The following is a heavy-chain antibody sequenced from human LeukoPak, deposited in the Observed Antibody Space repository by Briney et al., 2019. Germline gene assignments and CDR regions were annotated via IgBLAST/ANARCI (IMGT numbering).Heavy chain of an antibody. J-gene: IGHJ4*02. V-gene: IGHV3-21*01. Sequence: GGSLRLTCAASGFTFSSYSMNWVRQAPGKGLEWVSFISSSSSYIYYADSVKGRFTISRDNAKNSLYLQMNSLRAEDTAVYYCARAYDYVWGSYRYSFDYWGQGTLVTVSS. CDR3: ARAYDYVWGSYRYSFDY. CDR1: GFTFSSYS. D-gene: IGHD3-16*02. CDR2: ISSSSSYI.